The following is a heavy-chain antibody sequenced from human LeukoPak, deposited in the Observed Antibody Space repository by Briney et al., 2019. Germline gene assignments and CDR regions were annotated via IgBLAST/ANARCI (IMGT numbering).Heavy chain of an antibody. V-gene: IGHV1-46*01. CDR3: ARDRDDFWSSQRDYFYYMDV. CDR1: GYTLTSYY. CDR2: INPNGGST. Sequence: RASVKVSCKASGYTLTSYYMHWVRQAPGQGLEWMGIINPNGGSTSYAQKFQGRVTMTRDTSTSTVYMEVSSLRSDDTAVYYCARDRDDFWSSQRDYFYYMDVWGKGTTVTVSS. D-gene: IGHD3-3*01. J-gene: IGHJ6*03.